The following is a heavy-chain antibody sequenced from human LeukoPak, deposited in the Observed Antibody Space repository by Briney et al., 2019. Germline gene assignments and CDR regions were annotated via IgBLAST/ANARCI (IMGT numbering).Heavy chain of an antibody. D-gene: IGHD4-23*01. CDR2: ISSYGVST. Sequence: GGSLRLSCSASGFTFNSYAMHWVRQTPGKGLESVSTISSYGVSTYYADSVKGRFTISRDNSKNTLHLQMSSLRPEDTAVYYCARADYGGAFNFWGQGTLVTVSS. V-gene: IGHV3-64D*06. CDR3: ARADYGGAFNF. CDR1: GFTFNSYA. J-gene: IGHJ4*02.